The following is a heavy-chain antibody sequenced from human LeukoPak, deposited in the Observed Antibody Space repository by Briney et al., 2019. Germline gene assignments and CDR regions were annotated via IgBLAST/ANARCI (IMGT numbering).Heavy chain of an antibody. CDR2: IIGGAGGT. CDR3: AKDYGQSEYYFDY. D-gene: IGHD3-16*01. V-gene: IGHV3-23*01. CDR1: GFSFSSHG. J-gene: IGHJ4*02. Sequence: PGGSLRLSCAASGFSFSSHGMSWVRQAPGKGLEWVSGIIGGAGGTYYADSVKGRFTISRDNSKNTLYLQLNSLRVEDTAVYYCAKDYGQSEYYFDYWGQGTLVTVSS.